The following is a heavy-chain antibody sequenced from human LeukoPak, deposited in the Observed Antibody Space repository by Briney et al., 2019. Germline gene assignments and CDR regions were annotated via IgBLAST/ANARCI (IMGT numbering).Heavy chain of an antibody. CDR2: ISGSGGST. D-gene: IGHD6-25*01. CDR1: GFTVSNNY. V-gene: IGHV3-23*01. J-gene: IGHJ4*02. Sequence: PGGSLRLSCTASGFTVSNNYVNWVRQAPGKGLEWVSAISGSGGSTYYADSVKGRFTISRDNSKNTLYLRMNSLRAEDTAVYYCAKDLTAAYWGQGTLVTVSS. CDR3: AKDLTAAY.